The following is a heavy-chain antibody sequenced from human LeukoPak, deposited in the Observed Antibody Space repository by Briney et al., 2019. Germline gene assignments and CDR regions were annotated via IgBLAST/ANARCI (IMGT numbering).Heavy chain of an antibody. CDR2: IYPGDSDT. D-gene: IGHD1-20*01. J-gene: IGHJ3*02. CDR1: GYSFTSYW. V-gene: IGHV5-51*01. Sequence: GESLMISCKGSGYSFTSYWIGWVRQMPGKGLEWMGIIYPGDSDTRYSPSFQGQVTISAAKSIRTAYLQWSSLTASDTAMYYCAIRYNWNDVGDDDFDIWGQGTMVTVSS. CDR3: AIRYNWNDVGDDDFDI.